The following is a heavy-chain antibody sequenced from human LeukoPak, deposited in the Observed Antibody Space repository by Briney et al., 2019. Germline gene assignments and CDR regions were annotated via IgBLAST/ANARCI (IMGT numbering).Heavy chain of an antibody. CDR3: ARKGGWYASFDI. CDR2: IYYSGST. V-gene: IGHV4-59*01. Sequence: SETLSLTCTVSGGSISSYYWSWIRQPPGKGLEWIGYIYYSGSTNYNPSLKSRVTISVDTSKNQFPLKLSSVTAADTAVYYCARKGGWYASFDIWGQGTMVTVSS. J-gene: IGHJ3*02. D-gene: IGHD6-19*01. CDR1: GGSISSYY.